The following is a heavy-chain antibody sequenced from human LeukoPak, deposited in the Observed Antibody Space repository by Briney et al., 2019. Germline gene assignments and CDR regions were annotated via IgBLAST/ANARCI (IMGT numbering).Heavy chain of an antibody. V-gene: IGHV3-23*01. J-gene: IGHJ4*02. CDR2: IRAGGDST. D-gene: IGHD6-13*01. CDR1: GYTFRSHA. CDR3: AKRTDYSNNWYSFDY. Sequence: QSGGSLRLSCAASGYTFRSHAMSWVRQAPGSGLEWVSTIRAGGDSTNYADSVRGRFTISRDDTKNPLFLQIHGLRAEDTAVYYCAKRTDYSNNWYSFDYWGQGTLVTVSS.